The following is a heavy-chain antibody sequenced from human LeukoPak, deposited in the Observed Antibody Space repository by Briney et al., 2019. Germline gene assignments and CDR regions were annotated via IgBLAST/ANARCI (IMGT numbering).Heavy chain of an antibody. CDR3: AKMSSGSSWSGYPV. CDR1: GFTFSSYG. V-gene: IGHV3-30*18. D-gene: IGHD3-3*01. CDR2: ISYDGSHK. Sequence: PGRSLRLSCAASGFTFSSYGMHWVRQAPGKGLEWVAVISYDGSHKYSADSVKGRFTISRDNSKNTLYLQMNSLRAEDTAVYYCAKMSSGSSWSGYPVWGQGTTVTVSS. J-gene: IGHJ6*02.